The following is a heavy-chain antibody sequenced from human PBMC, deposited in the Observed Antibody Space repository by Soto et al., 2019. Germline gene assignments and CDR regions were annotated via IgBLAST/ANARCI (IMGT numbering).Heavy chain of an antibody. Sequence: GGSLRLSCAASGFTFSSYGMHWVRQAPGKGLEWVAVISYDGSNKYYADSVKGRFTISRDNAKNTLYLQMNSGRAEDTAVYYCAKESARDYDFWTGYYASNCFDTWGQGTLVTVS. CDR2: ISYDGSNK. J-gene: IGHJ5*02. V-gene: IGHV3-30*18. CDR3: AKESARDYDFWTGYYASNCFDT. CDR1: GFTFSSYG. D-gene: IGHD3-3*01.